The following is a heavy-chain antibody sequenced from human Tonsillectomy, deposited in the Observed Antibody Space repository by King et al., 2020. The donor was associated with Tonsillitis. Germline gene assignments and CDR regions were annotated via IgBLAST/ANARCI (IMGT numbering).Heavy chain of an antibody. Sequence: QLVQSGGGLVQSGGSLRLSCAASGFSFSSYWMSWVRQAPGKGLEWGANIKQDGSEKYYVDFVKGRFTISRDNAKNSLYLQMNSLRAEDTAMYYCAREVVGITSPGNWFDPWGQGTLVTVSS. CDR2: IKQDGSEK. D-gene: IGHD1-14*01. V-gene: IGHV3-7*01. J-gene: IGHJ5*02. CDR3: AREVVGITSPGNWFDP. CDR1: GFSFSSYW.